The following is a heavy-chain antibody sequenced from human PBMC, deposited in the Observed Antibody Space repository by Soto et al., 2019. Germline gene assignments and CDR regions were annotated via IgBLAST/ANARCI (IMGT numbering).Heavy chain of an antibody. J-gene: IGHJ5*02. CDR2: INAGNGNT. D-gene: IGHD6-19*01. CDR1: GYTFTSYS. CDR3: ARGGGWYVWFNP. V-gene: IGHV1-3*01. Sequence: GASVKVSCNASGYTFTSYSMHWVRQAPGQRLEWMGWINAGNGNTKYSQKFQGRVTITRDTSASTAYMELSSLRSEDTAVYYCARGGGWYVWFNPWGQGTLVTVSS.